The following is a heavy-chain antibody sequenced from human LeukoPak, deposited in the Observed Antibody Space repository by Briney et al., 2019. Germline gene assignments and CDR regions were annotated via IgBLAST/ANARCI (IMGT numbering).Heavy chain of an antibody. Sequence: GASVKVSCKASGYTFTSYGISWVRQAPGQGLEWMGWISGYNGNTNYAQKFQGRVTMTTDTSTSTASMELRGLRFDDTAIYYCTALYLGNSLRFDYWGQGTLVTVSS. V-gene: IGHV1-18*01. CDR2: ISGYNGNT. J-gene: IGHJ4*02. D-gene: IGHD4-23*01. CDR1: GYTFTSYG. CDR3: TALYLGNSLRFDY.